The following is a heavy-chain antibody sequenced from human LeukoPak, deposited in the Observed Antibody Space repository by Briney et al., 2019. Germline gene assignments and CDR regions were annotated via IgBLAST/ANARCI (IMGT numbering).Heavy chain of an antibody. D-gene: IGHD3-10*01. CDR1: GVTFSSYA. J-gene: IGHJ5*02. CDR2: ISSNGGST. CDR3: VKSIGVGSGSFPFDP. V-gene: IGHV3-64D*06. Sequence: LGGSLRLSCSASGVTFSSYAMHWVRQAPGKGLEYVSAISSNGGSTYYADSAKGRFTISRDNSKNTLYLQMSSLRAEDTAVYYCVKSIGVGSGSFPFDPWGQGTLVTVSS.